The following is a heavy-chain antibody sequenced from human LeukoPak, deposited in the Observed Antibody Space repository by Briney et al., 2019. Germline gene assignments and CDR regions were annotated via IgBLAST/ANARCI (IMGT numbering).Heavy chain of an antibody. V-gene: IGHV1-2*02. CDR2: INPHSGGT. D-gene: IGHD3-3*01. CDR3: AGTMVYHFSDY. J-gene: IGHJ4*02. Sequence: GASVKVSCKASGYTFTDYYIHWVRQAPGQGLEWMGWINPHSGGTNYAQKFQGRVTMTRDTSTTTAYMELSRLRSDDTALYYCAGTMVYHFSDYWGQGTLVTVSS. CDR1: GYTFTDYY.